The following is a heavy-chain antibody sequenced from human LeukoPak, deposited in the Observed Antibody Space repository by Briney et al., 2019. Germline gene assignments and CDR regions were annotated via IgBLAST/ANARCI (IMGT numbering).Heavy chain of an antibody. D-gene: IGHD2-2*01. CDR3: ARGQEDIVVVPAAMGVGDWFDP. CDR1: GGSISSGDYY. Sequence: SETPSLTCTVSGGSISSGDYYWSWIRQPPGKGLEWIGYIYYSGSTYYNPSLKSRVTISVDTSKNQFSLKLSSVTAADTAVYYCARGQEDIVVVPAAMGVGDWFDPWGQGTLVTVSS. V-gene: IGHV4-30-4*01. J-gene: IGHJ5*02. CDR2: IYYSGST.